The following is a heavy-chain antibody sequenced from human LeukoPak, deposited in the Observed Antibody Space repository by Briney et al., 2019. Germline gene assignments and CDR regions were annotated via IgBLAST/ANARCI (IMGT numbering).Heavy chain of an antibody. CDR1: GFTFRTYA. V-gene: IGHV3-23*01. J-gene: IGHJ4*02. D-gene: IGHD1-1*01. Sequence: GGSLRLSCAASGFTFRTYAMTWVRQAPGKGLEWVSGISGSGGYIYSADSLKGRFTISRDLSRNTVFLQLNNLRVEDTAVHYCARASWVSNADAVSWGQGTLVTVSS. CDR3: ARASWVSNADAVS. CDR2: ISGSGGYI.